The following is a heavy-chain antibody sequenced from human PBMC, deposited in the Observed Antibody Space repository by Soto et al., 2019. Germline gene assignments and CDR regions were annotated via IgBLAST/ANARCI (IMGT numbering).Heavy chain of an antibody. CDR1: GGSISSYY. J-gene: IGHJ6*03. CDR2: IYYSGST. V-gene: IGHV4-59*01. D-gene: IGHD3-10*01. CDR3: ASGHGYGSGSYQIYYYYYMDV. Sequence: SETLSLTCTVSGGSISSYYWSWIRQPPGKGLEWIGYIYYSGSTNYNPSLKSRVTISVDTSKNQFSLKLSSVTAADTAVYYCASGHGYGSGSYQIYYYYYMDVWGKGTTVTVSS.